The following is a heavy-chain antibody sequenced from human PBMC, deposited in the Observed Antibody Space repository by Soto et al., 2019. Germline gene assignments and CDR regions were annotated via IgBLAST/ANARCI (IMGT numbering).Heavy chain of an antibody. J-gene: IGHJ5*02. Sequence: VQLLESGGGLVQPGGSLRLSCAASRFTFSSYAMCWVRQAPGKGLEWIGRIYTSGNTNYNPSLKGRVTMSVDMSKNQFSLKLSSVAAADTAVYYCARDDNGDNGRAFDPWGQGTLVTVSS. CDR1: RFTFSSYA. D-gene: IGHD4-17*01. CDR3: ARDDNGDNGRAFDP. V-gene: IGHV4-4*07. CDR2: IYTSGNT.